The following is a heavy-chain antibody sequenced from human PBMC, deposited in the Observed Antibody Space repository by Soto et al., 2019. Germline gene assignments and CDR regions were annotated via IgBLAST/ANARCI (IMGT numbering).Heavy chain of an antibody. D-gene: IGHD6-13*01. Sequence: SETLSLTCTVSGGSISSGDYFWIWIRHPPGKGLEWIGYIYYRGSTYYNPSLKSRVTISVDTSKNQFSLKLSSVTAADTAVYYFARGYSGRWYYYGMYVWGRGTTVTVSS. J-gene: IGHJ6*02. CDR3: ARGYSGRWYYYGMYV. CDR1: GGSISSGDYF. CDR2: IYYRGST. V-gene: IGHV4-30-4*01.